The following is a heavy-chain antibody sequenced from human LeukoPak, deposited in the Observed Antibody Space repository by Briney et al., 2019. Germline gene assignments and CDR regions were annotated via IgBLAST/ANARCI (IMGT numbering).Heavy chain of an antibody. CDR1: GGSISSYY. D-gene: IGHD3-3*01. CDR2: IYSSGST. CDR3: ARHQTYYDFWCGYYTGWFDP. Sequence: SETLSLTCTVSGGSISSYYWSWIRQPPGKGLEWIGYIYSSGSTNYNPSLKSRVTISVDTSKNQFSLKLSSVTAADTAVYYCARHQTYYDFWCGYYTGWFDPWGQGTLVTVSS. J-gene: IGHJ5*02. V-gene: IGHV4-59*08.